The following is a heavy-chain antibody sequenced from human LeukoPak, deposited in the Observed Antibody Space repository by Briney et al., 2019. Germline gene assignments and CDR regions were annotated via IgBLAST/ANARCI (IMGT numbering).Heavy chain of an antibody. J-gene: IGHJ4*02. V-gene: IGHV3-30-3*01. CDR1: GFTFRTYW. D-gene: IGHD1-7*01. Sequence: GGSLRLSCAASGFTFRTYWMSWVRQAPGKGLEWVAVISKDGSDKYYPGSVRGRFTISRDNSKNTIYLQMDSLRAEDTAIYYCARDYWWNYDYWGQGTLVTVSS. CDR2: ISKDGSDK. CDR3: ARDYWWNYDY.